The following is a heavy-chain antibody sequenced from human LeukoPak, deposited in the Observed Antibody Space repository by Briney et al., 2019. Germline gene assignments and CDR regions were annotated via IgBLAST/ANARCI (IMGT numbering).Heavy chain of an antibody. Sequence: PGGSLRLSCAASGFDFSRITMNWVRQAPGKELEWISYISSRTGTIYYADSVKGRFTISRDNAKHSLYLQIDSLRAEDTAMFYCARDKQVGATLLDCWGQGTLVTVSS. CDR1: GFDFSRIT. V-gene: IGHV3-48*04. J-gene: IGHJ4*02. CDR3: ARDKQVGATLLDC. D-gene: IGHD1-26*01. CDR2: ISSRTGTI.